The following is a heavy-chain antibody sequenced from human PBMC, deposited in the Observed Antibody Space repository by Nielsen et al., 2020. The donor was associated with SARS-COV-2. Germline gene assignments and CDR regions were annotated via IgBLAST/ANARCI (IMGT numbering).Heavy chain of an antibody. CDR1: GFTFSSYS. CDR3: ARDREPGYNAVDY. J-gene: IGHJ4*02. V-gene: IGHV3-48*01. D-gene: IGHD1-14*01. CDR2: ISSGSSTM. Sequence: GGSLRLSCEGSGFTFSSYSMNWVRQAPGKGLEWLSYISSGSSTMYYADSVKGRFTVSRDNAKNSLYLRMNSLRAEDTAIYYCARDREPGYNAVDYWGQGTLVTVSS.